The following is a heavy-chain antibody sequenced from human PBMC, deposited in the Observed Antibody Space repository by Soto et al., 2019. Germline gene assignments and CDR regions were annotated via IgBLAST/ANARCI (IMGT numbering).Heavy chain of an antibody. CDR1: GFTFSIYA. CDR3: AKDQSNSNPLYYFDF. D-gene: IGHD3-22*01. J-gene: IGHJ4*02. V-gene: IGHV3-23*01. CDR2: MSRTGDNT. Sequence: LRLSCAASGFTFSIYAMTWVRQSPGKGLEWVSSMSRTGDNTYYADSVKGRFTISRDNSKNTLYLQMNSLRAEDTAIYYCAKDQSNSNPLYYFDFWGPGTLVTVSS.